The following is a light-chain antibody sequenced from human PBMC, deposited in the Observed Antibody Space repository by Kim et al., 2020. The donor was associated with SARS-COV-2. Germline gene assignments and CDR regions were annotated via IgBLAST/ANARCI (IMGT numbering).Light chain of an antibody. V-gene: IGKV1-17*01. CDR2: GAS. Sequence: DIQMTQSPSSLSASVGDRVTITCRASQDIRNDLGWYQQNPGRAPRRLIYGASNLQSGVPSRFSGSGSGTEFTLTISSLQPEDFATYLCRQHNTFPSTFGQGTRLEIK. J-gene: IGKJ5*01. CDR3: RQHNTFPST. CDR1: QDIRND.